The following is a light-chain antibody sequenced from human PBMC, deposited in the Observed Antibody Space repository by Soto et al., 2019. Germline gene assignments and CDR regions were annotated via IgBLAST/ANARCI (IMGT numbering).Light chain of an antibody. V-gene: IGLV2-14*03. Sequence: QSALTQPASVSGSPGQSITISCTGTSSDIGAFTFVSWYQQHQGKVPKLMIFDVNRRPSGVSDRLSGSKSGNTASLTISGLQAADEGDYYSSSYPTSSTHVFGCGTKLTVL. CDR1: SSDIGAFTF. J-gene: IGLJ1*01. CDR3: SSYPTSSTHV. CDR2: DVN.